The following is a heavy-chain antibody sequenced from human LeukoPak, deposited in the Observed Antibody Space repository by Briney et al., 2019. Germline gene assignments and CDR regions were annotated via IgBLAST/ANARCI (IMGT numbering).Heavy chain of an antibody. J-gene: IGHJ4*02. CDR1: GGSISSYY. D-gene: IGHD1-1*01. Sequence: SETLSLTCIVSGGSISSYYWSWIRQPPGKGLQWIGYIYYSGSTNYNPSLKSRVTISVDTSKNQFSLKLSSVTAADTAMYYCASVPSGAGTLLDWGQGTLVSVSS. CDR2: IYYSGST. CDR3: ASVPSGAGTLLD. V-gene: IGHV4-59*01.